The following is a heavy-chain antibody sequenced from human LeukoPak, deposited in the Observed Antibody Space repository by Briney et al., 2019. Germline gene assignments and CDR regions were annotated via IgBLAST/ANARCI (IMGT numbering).Heavy chain of an antibody. CDR1: GGTFSSYA. D-gene: IGHD5-18*01. V-gene: IGHV1-69*13. CDR3: ARPTRYSPSYGMDV. CDR2: IIPIFGTA. Sequence: WASVKVSCKAPGGTFSSYAISWVRQAPGQGLEWMGGIIPIFGTANYAQKFQGRVTITADESTSTAYMELSSLRSEDTAVYYCARPTRYSPSYGMDVWGQGTTVTVSS. J-gene: IGHJ6*02.